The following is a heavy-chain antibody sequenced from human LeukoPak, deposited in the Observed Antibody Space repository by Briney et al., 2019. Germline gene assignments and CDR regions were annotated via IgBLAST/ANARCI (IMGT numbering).Heavy chain of an antibody. CDR1: GGTFSSYA. V-gene: IGHV1-69*04. D-gene: IGHD4-23*01. J-gene: IGHJ4*02. CDR2: IIPILGIA. CDR3: ARAPGYGGNFFDY. Sequence: SVKVSCKASGGTFSSYAISWVRQAPGQGLEWMGRIIPILGIANYARKFQGRVTITADKSTSTAYMELSSLRSEDTAVYYCARAPGYGGNFFDYWGQGTLVTVSS.